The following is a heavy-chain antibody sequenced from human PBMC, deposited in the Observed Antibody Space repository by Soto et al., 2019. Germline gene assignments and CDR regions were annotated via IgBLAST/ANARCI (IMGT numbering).Heavy chain of an antibody. CDR2: IYYSGST. Sequence: KPSETLSLTCTVSGGSISSSSYYWGWIRQPPGKGLEWIGSIYYSGSTYYNPSLKSRVTISVDTSKNQFSLKLSSVTAADTAVYYCARQDSSEIFGVVITPQFAYWGQGTLVTVS. D-gene: IGHD3-3*01. V-gene: IGHV4-39*01. CDR1: GGSISSSSYY. J-gene: IGHJ4*02. CDR3: ARQDSSEIFGVVITPQFAY.